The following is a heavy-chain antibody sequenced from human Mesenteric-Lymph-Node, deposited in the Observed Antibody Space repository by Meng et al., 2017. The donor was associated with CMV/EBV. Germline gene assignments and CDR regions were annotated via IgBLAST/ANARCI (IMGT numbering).Heavy chain of an antibody. CDR2: ITVTGNTI. J-gene: IGHJ6*02. Sequence: GESLKISCAASGFTFSAYDFHWVRQRPGKGLEWISYITVTGNTIYYADSVKGRFTISRDNADNSLYLQMSSLRAEDTAVYYCVRDPSGYYYTSGTYILAWGQGTTVTVSS. D-gene: IGHD3-10*01. V-gene: IGHV3-48*03. CDR3: VRDPSGYYYTSGTYILA. CDR1: GFTFSAYD.